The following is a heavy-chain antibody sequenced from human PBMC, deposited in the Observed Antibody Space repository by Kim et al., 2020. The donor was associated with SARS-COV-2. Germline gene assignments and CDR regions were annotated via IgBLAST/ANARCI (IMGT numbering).Heavy chain of an antibody. Sequence: GGSLRLSCAASGFTFSSYAMNWVRQAPGKGLEWVSAITGSGGSTYYADSVKGRFTISRDNSKNTLYLQMNSLRAEDTAVYYCAGRYGSGGYYINWGQGTLVTVSS. CDR1: GFTFSSYA. CDR2: ITGSGGST. CDR3: AGRYGSGGYYIN. D-gene: IGHD3-10*01. V-gene: IGHV3-23*01. J-gene: IGHJ4*02.